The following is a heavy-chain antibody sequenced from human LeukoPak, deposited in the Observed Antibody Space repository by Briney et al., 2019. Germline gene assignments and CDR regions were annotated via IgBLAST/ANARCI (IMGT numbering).Heavy chain of an antibody. D-gene: IGHD3-10*01. Sequence: GGSLRLSCAASGFTFSSYGMHWVRQAPGKGLEWVAVISYDGSNKYYADSVKGRFTISRDNSKNTLYLQMNSLRAEDTAVYYCAKDRNGGKLLWFGDPKGGMDVWGQGTTVTVSS. CDR3: AKDRNGGKLLWFGDPKGGMDV. J-gene: IGHJ6*02. V-gene: IGHV3-30*18. CDR2: ISYDGSNK. CDR1: GFTFSSYG.